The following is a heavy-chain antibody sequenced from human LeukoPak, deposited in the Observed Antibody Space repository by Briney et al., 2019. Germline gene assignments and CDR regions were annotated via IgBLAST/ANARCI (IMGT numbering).Heavy chain of an antibody. CDR3: ARNGESYSGSPVGYYYYGMDV. D-gene: IGHD1-26*01. V-gene: IGHV4-39*07. J-gene: IGHJ6*02. Sequence: PSETLSLTCSVSGDSISSSTYYWGWIRQPPGKGLEWIGSIYYSGSTYYNPSLKSRVTMSVDTSKNQFSLKLSSVTAADTAVYYCARNGESYSGSPVGYYYYGMDVWGQGTTVTVSS. CDR2: IYYSGST. CDR1: GDSISSSTYY.